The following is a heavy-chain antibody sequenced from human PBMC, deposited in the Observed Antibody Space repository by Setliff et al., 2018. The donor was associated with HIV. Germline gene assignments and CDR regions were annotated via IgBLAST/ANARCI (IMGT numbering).Heavy chain of an antibody. J-gene: IGHJ6*03. CDR2: INAGNGNT. V-gene: IGHV1-3*01. D-gene: IGHD2-8*01. Sequence: ASVKVSCKASGYTFSRYAMHWVRQAPGQRLEWMGWINAGNGNTKYSQKFQGRVSIARDTSASTAYMELSSLRSEDTAVYYCVRLTADRTNYYYYMDVWGKGTTVTVSS. CDR1: GYTFSRYA. CDR3: VRLTADRTNYYYYMDV.